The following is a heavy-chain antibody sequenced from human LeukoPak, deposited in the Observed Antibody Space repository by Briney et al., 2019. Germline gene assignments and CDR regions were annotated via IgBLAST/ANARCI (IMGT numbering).Heavy chain of an antibody. J-gene: IGHJ6*02. V-gene: IGHV3-7*03. Sequence: GGSLRLSCAASGFTFSSYAMDWVRQAPGKGLEWVANIKQDGSEKYYVDSVKGRFTVSRDNAKNSLYLQMNSLRAEDTAVYYCARAEYCYYCGMDVWGQGTTVTVSS. D-gene: IGHD2/OR15-2a*01. CDR1: GFTFSSYA. CDR2: IKQDGSEK. CDR3: ARAEYCYYCGMDV.